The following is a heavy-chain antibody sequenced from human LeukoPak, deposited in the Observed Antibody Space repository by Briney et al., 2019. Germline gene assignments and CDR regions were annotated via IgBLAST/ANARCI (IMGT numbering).Heavy chain of an antibody. CDR2: IKQDGSEK. CDR3: ARGPYCSSTSCQSFFDY. J-gene: IGHJ4*02. CDR1: GFTFSDWR. D-gene: IGHD2-2*01. Sequence: GGSLRLSCAASGFTFSDWRITWVRQAPGKGLEWVANIKQDGSEKYYVDSVEGRFTISRDNAKNSLSLQMNSLRAEDTAVYYCARGPYCSSTSCQSFFDYWGQGALVTVSS. V-gene: IGHV3-7*01.